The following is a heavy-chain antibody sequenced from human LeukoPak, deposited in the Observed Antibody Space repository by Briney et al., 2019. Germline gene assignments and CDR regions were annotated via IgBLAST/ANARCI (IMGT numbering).Heavy chain of an antibody. D-gene: IGHD3-10*01. Sequence: ASVKVSCTASGYTFTSYGISGVRQAPGQGLEWMGWISAYNGNTNYAQKLQGRVTLTTDTSTSTAYMELRSLRSDDTAVYYCARDGRFGELFDYWGQGTLVTVSS. CDR2: ISAYNGNT. CDR1: GYTFTSYG. CDR3: ARDGRFGELFDY. J-gene: IGHJ4*02. V-gene: IGHV1-18*01.